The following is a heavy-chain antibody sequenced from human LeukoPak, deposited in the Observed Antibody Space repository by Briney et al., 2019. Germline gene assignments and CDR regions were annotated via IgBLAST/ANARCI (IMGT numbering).Heavy chain of an antibody. CDR3: ARFIRDGYNPRAFDI. V-gene: IGHV4-4*02. J-gene: IGHJ3*02. CDR1: GGSISSSNW. Sequence: SETLSLTCAVSGGSISSSNWWSWVRQPPGKGLEWIGEIYHSGSTNYNPSLKSRVTISVDKSKNRFSLKLSSVTAADTAVYYCARFIRDGYNPRAFDIWGQGTMVTVSS. CDR2: IYHSGST. D-gene: IGHD5-24*01.